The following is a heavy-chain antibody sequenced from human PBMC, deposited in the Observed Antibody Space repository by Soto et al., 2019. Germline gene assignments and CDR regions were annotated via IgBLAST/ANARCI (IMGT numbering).Heavy chain of an antibody. D-gene: IGHD4-17*01. Sequence: QVQLVESGGTLVKPGGSLRLSCATSGFTVSHYYMSWIRQAPGKGREWVSYISSSSTYTNYADSVKGRFTISRDDDRNSLYLQMTSLRDEDTDVYYCATEYYGRLDAWGQGTLVTVSS. CDR1: GFTVSHYY. CDR3: ATEYYGRLDA. J-gene: IGHJ5*02. CDR2: ISSSSTYT. V-gene: IGHV3-11*06.